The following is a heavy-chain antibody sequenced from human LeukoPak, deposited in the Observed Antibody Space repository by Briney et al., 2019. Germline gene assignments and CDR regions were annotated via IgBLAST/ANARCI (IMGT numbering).Heavy chain of an antibody. CDR1: GFTSSDYT. CDR3: AKDRYCRSTNCPYDY. Sequence: GGSLRLSCAASGFTSSDYTLNWVRQAPGKGLEWVSGISVSDDSTYYADSVKGRFTMSRDNSNNMLYLQMNSLRAEDTAVYYCAKDRYCRSTNCPYDYWGQGTPVTVSS. J-gene: IGHJ4*02. D-gene: IGHD2-2*01. V-gene: IGHV3-23*01. CDR2: ISVSDDST.